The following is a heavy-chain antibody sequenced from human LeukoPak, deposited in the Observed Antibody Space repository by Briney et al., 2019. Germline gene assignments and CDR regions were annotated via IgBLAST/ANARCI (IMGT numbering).Heavy chain of an antibody. J-gene: IGHJ4*02. CDR3: AKDVAPAIAVAGYCFDY. D-gene: IGHD6-19*01. CDR1: GFTFDDYA. Sequence: GGSLRLSCAASGFTFDDYAMHSVRQAPGKGLEWVSGISWNSGSIGYADSVKGRFTISRDNAKNSLYLQMNSLRAEDTALYYCAKDVAPAIAVAGYCFDYWGQGTLVTVSS. V-gene: IGHV3-9*01. CDR2: ISWNSGSI.